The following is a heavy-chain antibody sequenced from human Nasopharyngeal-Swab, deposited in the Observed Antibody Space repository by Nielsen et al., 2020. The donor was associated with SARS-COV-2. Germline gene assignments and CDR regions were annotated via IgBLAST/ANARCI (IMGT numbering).Heavy chain of an antibody. D-gene: IGHD1-26*01. V-gene: IGHV3-7*01. Sequence: GGSLRLSCAASGFTFSSYWMSWVRQAPGKGLEWVANIKQDGSEKYYVDSVKGRFTISRDNAKNSLYLQMNSLRAEDTAVYYCARVFGLELLRDGFDYWGQGTLVTVSS. J-gene: IGHJ4*02. CDR3: ARVFGLELLRDGFDY. CDR2: IKQDGSEK. CDR1: GFTFSSYW.